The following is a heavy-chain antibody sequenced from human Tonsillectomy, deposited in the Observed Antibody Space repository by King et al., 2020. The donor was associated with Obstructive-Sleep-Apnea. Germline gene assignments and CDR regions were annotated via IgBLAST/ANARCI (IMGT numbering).Heavy chain of an antibody. V-gene: IGHV3-74*01. CDR2: INSDGSST. Sequence: VQLVESGGGLVQPGGSLRLSCAASGFTFSSYWMHWVRQAPGKGLVWVSRINSDGSSTSYADSVKGRFTISRDNPKNTLYLQMNSLRAEDTAVYYCSRPVRHILRYFDGVANNWFEPWGQGTLVTVSS. D-gene: IGHD3-9*01. CDR3: SRPVRHILRYFDGVANNWFEP. CDR1: GFTFSSYW. J-gene: IGHJ5*02.